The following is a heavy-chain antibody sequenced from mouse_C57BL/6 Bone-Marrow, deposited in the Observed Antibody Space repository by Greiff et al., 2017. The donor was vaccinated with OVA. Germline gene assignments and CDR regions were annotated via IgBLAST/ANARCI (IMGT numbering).Heavy chain of an antibody. V-gene: IGHV1-64*01. CDR1: GYTFTSYW. Sequence: LQPGAELVKPGASVKLSCKASGYTFTSYWMHWVKQRPGQGLEWIGMIHPNSGSANYNEKFKSKATLTVDKSSSTAYMQLSSLTSEDSAVYYCARRGVSNYFDYWGQGTTLTVSS. CDR3: ARRGVSNYFDY. J-gene: IGHJ2*01. CDR2: IHPNSGSA.